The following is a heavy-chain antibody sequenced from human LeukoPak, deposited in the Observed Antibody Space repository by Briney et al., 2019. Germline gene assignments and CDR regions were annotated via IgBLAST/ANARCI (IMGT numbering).Heavy chain of an antibody. D-gene: IGHD4/OR15-4a*01. CDR2: ISSSSSYT. V-gene: IGHV3-11*06. J-gene: IGHJ4*02. CDR1: GFTFSDYY. CDR3: ASIPNDYTDY. Sequence: GGSLRLSCAASGFTFSDYYMSWIRQAPGKGLEWVSYISSSSSYTNYADSVKGRFTISRDNAKNSLYLQINSLRAEDTAVYYCASIPNDYTDYWGQGTLVTVSS.